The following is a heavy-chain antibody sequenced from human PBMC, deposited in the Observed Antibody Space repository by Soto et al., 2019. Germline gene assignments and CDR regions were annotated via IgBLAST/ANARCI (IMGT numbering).Heavy chain of an antibody. CDR2: IYYSGST. CDR3: ARRSAGGRYDILTGYYPGDL. J-gene: IGHJ2*01. CDR1: GGSISSGGYY. Sequence: QVQLQESGPGLVKPSQTLSLTCTVSGGSISSGGYYWSWIRQHPGKGLEWIGYIYYSGSTYYNPSLKSRVTISVDTSKNQCSLKLSSVTAADTAVYYCARRSAGGRYDILTGYYPGDLWGRGTLVTVSS. D-gene: IGHD3-9*01. V-gene: IGHV4-31*03.